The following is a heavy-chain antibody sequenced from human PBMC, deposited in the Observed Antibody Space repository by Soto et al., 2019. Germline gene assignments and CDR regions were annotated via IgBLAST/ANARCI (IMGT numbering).Heavy chain of an antibody. V-gene: IGHV4-34*01. CDR3: ARLEVAGTRY. CDR1: GGSFSGYY. J-gene: IGHJ4*02. CDR2: INHSGST. D-gene: IGHD6-19*01. Sequence: SETLSLTCAVYGGSFSGYYWSWIRQPPGKGLEWIGEINHSGSTNYNPSLKSRVTISVDTSKNQFSLKLSSVTAADTAVYYCARLEVAGTRYWGQGTLVTVSS.